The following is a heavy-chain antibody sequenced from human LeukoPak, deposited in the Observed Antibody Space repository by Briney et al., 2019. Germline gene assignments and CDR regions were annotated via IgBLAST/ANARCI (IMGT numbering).Heavy chain of an antibody. V-gene: IGHV3-33*01. D-gene: IGHD5-18*01. CDR1: GFTFSSYG. CDR2: IWYDGSNK. Sequence: QPGGSLRLSCAASGFTFSSYGMHWVRQAPGKGLEWVAVIWYDGSNKYYVDSVKGRFTISRDNSKNTLYLQMNSLRAEDTAVYYCARDRVQLWSVYYYYYGMDVWGQGTTVTVSS. J-gene: IGHJ6*02. CDR3: ARDRVQLWSVYYYYYGMDV.